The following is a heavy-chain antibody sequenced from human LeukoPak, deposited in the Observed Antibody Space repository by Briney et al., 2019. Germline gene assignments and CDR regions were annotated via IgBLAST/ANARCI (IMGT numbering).Heavy chain of an antibody. CDR2: IYHSGST. D-gene: IGHD3-22*01. V-gene: IGHV4-38-2*02. CDR1: GGSISSYY. CDR3: ARDSMIDGGNWFDP. Sequence: SETLSLTCTVSGGSISSYYWGWIRQPPGKGLEWIGSIYHSGSTYYNPSLKSRVTISVDTSKNQFSLKLSSVTAADTAVYYCARDSMIDGGNWFDPWGQGTLVTVSS. J-gene: IGHJ5*02.